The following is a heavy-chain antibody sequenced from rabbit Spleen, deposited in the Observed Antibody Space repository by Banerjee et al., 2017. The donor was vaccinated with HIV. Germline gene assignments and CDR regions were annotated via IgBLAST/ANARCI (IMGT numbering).Heavy chain of an antibody. V-gene: IGHV1S47*01. CDR2: IDPVFGRT. CDR3: VSDKATISGDYGPYYFNL. D-gene: IGHD1-1*01. Sequence: QEQLVESGGGLVQPGGSLKLSCKGSGFDFSSYGMSWVRQAPGKGLEWIGYIDPVFGRTYYPSGVNGRFTLSSHNAQNTLYLQLNSLTAADTATYFCVSDKATISGDYGPYYFNLWGPGTLFTVS. J-gene: IGHJ4*01. CDR1: GFDFSSYG.